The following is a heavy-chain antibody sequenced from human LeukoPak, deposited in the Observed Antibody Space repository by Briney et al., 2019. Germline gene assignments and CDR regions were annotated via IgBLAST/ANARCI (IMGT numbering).Heavy chain of an antibody. CDR3: ARVKGRYYDSSLPFDY. Sequence: ASVKVSCKASGYTFTGYYMHWVRQAPGQGLEWMGWINPNSGGTNYAQKFQGRVTMTRDTSISTAYMELSRLRSDDTAVYYCARVKGRYYDSSLPFDYWGQGTLVTVSS. J-gene: IGHJ4*02. CDR2: INPNSGGT. D-gene: IGHD3-22*01. V-gene: IGHV1-2*02. CDR1: GYTFTGYY.